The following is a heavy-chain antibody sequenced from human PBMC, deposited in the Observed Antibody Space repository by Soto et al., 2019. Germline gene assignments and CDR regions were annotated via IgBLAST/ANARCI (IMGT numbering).Heavy chain of an antibody. CDR3: AREDDSGYDFRKNYYYYGMDV. V-gene: IGHV1-69*01. CDR1: GGTFSSYA. Sequence: QVQLVQSGAEVKKPGSSVKVSCKASGGTFSSYAISWVRQAPGQGLEWMGGIIPIFGTANYAQKFQGRVTITADEPTSTAYMELSSLRSEDTAVYYCAREDDSGYDFRKNYYYYGMDVWGQGTTVTVSS. D-gene: IGHD5-12*01. CDR2: IIPIFGTA. J-gene: IGHJ6*02.